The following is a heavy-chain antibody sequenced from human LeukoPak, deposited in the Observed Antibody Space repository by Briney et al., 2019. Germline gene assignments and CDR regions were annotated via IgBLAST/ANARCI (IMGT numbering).Heavy chain of an antibody. V-gene: IGHV3-30*04. J-gene: IGHJ5*02. CDR2: ISYDGSNK. CDR3: AREVSGHWFDP. CDR1: GFTFSSYA. Sequence: PGGSLRLSCAASGFTFSSYAMHWVRQAPGKGLGWGAVISYDGSNKYYADSVKGRFTISRDNSKNTLYLQMNSLRAEDTAVYYCAREVSGHWFDPWGQGTLVTVSS.